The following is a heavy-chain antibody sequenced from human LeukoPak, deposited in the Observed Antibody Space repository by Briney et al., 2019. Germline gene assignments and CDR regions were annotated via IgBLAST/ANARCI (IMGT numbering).Heavy chain of an antibody. V-gene: IGHV4-34*01. CDR3: ARWTRIWRTYDY. D-gene: IGHD2-21*01. CDR2: INHSGST. Sequence: SETLSLTCAVYGGSFSGYYWSWIRQPPGKGLEWIGEINHSGSTNYNPSLKSRVTISVDTSKNQFSLKLSSVTAADTAVYYCARWTRIWRTYDYWGQGTLVTVSS. J-gene: IGHJ4*02. CDR1: GGSFSGYY.